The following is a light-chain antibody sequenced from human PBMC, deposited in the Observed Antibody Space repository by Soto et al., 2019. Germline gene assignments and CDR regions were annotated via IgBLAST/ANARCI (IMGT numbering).Light chain of an antibody. CDR1: QGISSA. CDR2: DAS. CDR3: QQFNSYLSIT. V-gene: IGKV1-13*02. Sequence: AIQLTQSPSSLSASVGDRVTITCRASQGISSALAWYQQKPGKAPKLLIYDASSLESGVPSRFSGSGSGTDSTLTISSLQPEDFATYYCQQFNSYLSITFGQGTRLEIK. J-gene: IGKJ5*01.